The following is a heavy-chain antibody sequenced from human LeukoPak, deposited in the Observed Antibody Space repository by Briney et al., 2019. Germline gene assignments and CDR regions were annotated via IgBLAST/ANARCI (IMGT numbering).Heavy chain of an antibody. J-gene: IGHJ4*02. Sequence: PSETLSLTCTVSGGSISSSSYYWGWIRQPPGKGLEWIGSIYYSGSTYYNPSLKSRVTISVDTSKNQFSLKLSSVTAADTAVYYCARHDVRPWMAIFGVAGSGAFDYWGQGTLVTVSS. CDR3: ARHDVRPWMAIFGVAGSGAFDY. CDR2: IYYSGST. CDR1: GGSISSSSYY. D-gene: IGHD3-3*01. V-gene: IGHV4-39*01.